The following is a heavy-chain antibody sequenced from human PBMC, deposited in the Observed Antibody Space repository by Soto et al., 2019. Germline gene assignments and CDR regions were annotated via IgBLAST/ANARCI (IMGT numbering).Heavy chain of an antibody. CDR1: EFTFSNYA. V-gene: IGHV3-23*01. J-gene: IGHJ4*02. Sequence: EVQLLESGGGLVRSEGSLRLSCAASEFTFSNYAMTWVRQAPGKGLEWVSSITAGGSTKYYADAVKGRFTISRDNSKNTLYLQMNSLRAEDTALYYCAKSSATKCIYLPADYWGQGTLVTVSS. CDR3: AKSSATKCIYLPADY. CDR2: ITAGGSTK. D-gene: IGHD2-8*01.